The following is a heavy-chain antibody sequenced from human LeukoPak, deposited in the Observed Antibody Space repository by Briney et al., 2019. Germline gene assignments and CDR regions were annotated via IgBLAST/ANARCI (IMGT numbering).Heavy chain of an antibody. Sequence: SETLSLTCTVSGGSISSYYWSWIRQPPGKGLEWIGYIYYSGSTNYNPSLKSRVTISVDTSKNQFSLKLSSVTAADTAVYYCARHGWHAWYFDLWGRGTLVTVSS. V-gene: IGHV4-59*12. CDR2: IYYSGST. CDR1: GGSISSYY. D-gene: IGHD6-19*01. J-gene: IGHJ2*01. CDR3: ARHGWHAWYFDL.